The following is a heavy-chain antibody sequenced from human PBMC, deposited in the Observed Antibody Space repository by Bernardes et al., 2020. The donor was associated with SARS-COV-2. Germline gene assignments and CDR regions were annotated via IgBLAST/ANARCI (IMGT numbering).Heavy chain of an antibody. J-gene: IGHJ4*02. Sequence: SETLSLTCTVSGGSISSYYWSWIRQPAGKGLEWIGHIYTSGRSNYNPSLKSRVTMSVVTSKNQLSLKVYSVTAADTAVYYCARSPSGFSRGHLIWGQGTLVTVSS. CDR2: IYTSGRS. V-gene: IGHV4-4*07. CDR1: GGSISSYY. CDR3: ARSPSGFSRGHLI. D-gene: IGHD6-25*01.